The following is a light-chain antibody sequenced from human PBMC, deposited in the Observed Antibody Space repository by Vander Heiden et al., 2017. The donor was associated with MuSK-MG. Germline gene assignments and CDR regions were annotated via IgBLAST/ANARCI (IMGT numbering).Light chain of an antibody. V-gene: IGLV2-11*01. CDR1: SSEVGGYNY. Sequence: QSALTQPRSVSGSPGQSVTIPCTGTSSEVGGYNYVSWYQQHPGENPKLMIYDVSKRPSEVPNRFSGSNSGNTASLTISGLKAEDEADYYCCSYAGSWVFGGGTKLTVL. CDR3: CSYAGSWV. J-gene: IGLJ3*02. CDR2: DVS.